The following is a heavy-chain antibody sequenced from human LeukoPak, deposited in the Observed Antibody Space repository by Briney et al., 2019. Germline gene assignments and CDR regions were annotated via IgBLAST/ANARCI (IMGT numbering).Heavy chain of an antibody. J-gene: IGHJ5*02. CDR2: IYYSGST. CDR3: ARVGYYYDSSGPNNWFDP. V-gene: IGHV4-59*01. D-gene: IGHD3-22*01. Sequence: KASETLSLTCTVSGGSISRYYWSWIRQPPGKGLEWIGYIYYSGSTNYNPSLKSRVTISVDTSKNQFSLKLSSVTAADTAVYYCARVGYYYDSSGPNNWFDPWGQGTLVTVSS. CDR1: GGSISRYY.